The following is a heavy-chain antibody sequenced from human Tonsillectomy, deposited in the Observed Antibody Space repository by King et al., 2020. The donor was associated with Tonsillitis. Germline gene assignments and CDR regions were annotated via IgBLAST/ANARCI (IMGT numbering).Heavy chain of an antibody. CDR3: ASDGGGAYSGYDTGVSSY. CDR1: GYSISSGHY. D-gene: IGHD5-12*01. V-gene: IGHV4-38-2*01. CDR2: IHHTGST. J-gene: IGHJ4*02. Sequence: QLQESGPGLVKPSETLSLTCGVSGYSISSGHYWGWIRQPPGKGLEWIGSIHHTGSTYYNPSVKSRVTISVDTSKNQFSLRLSSVTSADTAVYFCASDGGGAYSGYDTGVSSYWGQGTLVTDS.